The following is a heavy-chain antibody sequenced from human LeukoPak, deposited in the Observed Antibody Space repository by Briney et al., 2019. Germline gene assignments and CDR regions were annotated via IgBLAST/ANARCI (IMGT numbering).Heavy chain of an antibody. Sequence: GESLNISCNVSGYIWTNNWIGCVREVPGKGLEWMGIIYPGDSDTRYSPSFPGQVTISADKSISTAYLQWSSLKASDTAMYCCARHSEGAIDYWGQGTLVTVSS. V-gene: IGHV5-51*01. CDR1: GYIWTNNW. CDR3: ARHSEGAIDY. D-gene: IGHD1-26*01. CDR2: IYPGDSDT. J-gene: IGHJ4*02.